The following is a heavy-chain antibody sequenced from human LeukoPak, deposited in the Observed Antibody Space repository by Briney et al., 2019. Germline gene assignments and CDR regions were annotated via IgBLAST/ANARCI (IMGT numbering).Heavy chain of an antibody. V-gene: IGHV1-69*05. Sequence: SVKVSCKASGGTFSSYAIIWLRQAPGQGLECMGRIIPIFGTANYAQKFQRRGTITTDESTTTAYMELSRLRSEDTAVLYCARARGGGIYDILTDDYWGQGTLVTVSS. CDR1: GGTFSSYA. CDR2: IIPIFGTA. J-gene: IGHJ4*02. D-gene: IGHD3-9*01. CDR3: ARARGGGIYDILTDDY.